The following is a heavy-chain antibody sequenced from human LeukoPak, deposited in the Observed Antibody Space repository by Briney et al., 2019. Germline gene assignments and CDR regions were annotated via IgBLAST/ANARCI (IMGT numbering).Heavy chain of an antibody. Sequence: ASVKVSCKASGYTFTSYGISWVRQAPGQGLEGMGWISAYNGNTNYAQKLQGRVTMTTDTSTSTAYMELRSLRSDDTAVYYCARGGNIVVVPAANYYFDYWGQGTLVTVSS. CDR3: ARGGNIVVVPAANYYFDY. CDR1: GYTFTSYG. D-gene: IGHD2-2*01. J-gene: IGHJ4*02. V-gene: IGHV1-18*01. CDR2: ISAYNGNT.